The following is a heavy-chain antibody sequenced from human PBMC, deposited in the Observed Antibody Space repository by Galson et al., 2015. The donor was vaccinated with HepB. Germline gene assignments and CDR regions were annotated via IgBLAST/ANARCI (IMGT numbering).Heavy chain of an antibody. CDR3: ASTYYDFWSGFDY. J-gene: IGHJ4*02. CDR1: GFTFSSYW. V-gene: IGHV3-74*01. Sequence: SLRLSCAASGFTFSSYWMHWVRQAPGKGLVWVSRINSDGSSTSYADSVKGRFTISRDNAKNTLYLQMNSLRAEDTAVYYCASTYYDFWSGFDYWGQGTLVTVSS. CDR2: INSDGSST. D-gene: IGHD3-3*01.